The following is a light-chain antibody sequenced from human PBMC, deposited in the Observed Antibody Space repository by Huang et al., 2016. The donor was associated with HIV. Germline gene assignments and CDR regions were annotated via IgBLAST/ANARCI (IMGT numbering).Light chain of an antibody. CDR3: QQYGSSPYT. V-gene: IGKV3-20*01. CDR2: GAS. Sequence: EIVLTQSPGTLSVSPGARATLSCRASQSVSSSYLAWYQQKPGQAPRLLIYGASSRATGIPDRFSGSGSGTDFTLTISRLEPEDFAVYYCQQYGSSPYTFGQGTKLEIK. CDR1: QSVSSSY. J-gene: IGKJ2*01.